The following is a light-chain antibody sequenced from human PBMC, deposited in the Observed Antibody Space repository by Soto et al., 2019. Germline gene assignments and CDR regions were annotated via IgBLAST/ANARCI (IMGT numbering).Light chain of an antibody. CDR3: QQYRT. CDR2: SAS. CDR1: QSVSNS. Sequence: EMVMAQARATLSVSPGERATLSCRASQSVSNSVAWYQQKPGQAPRLLIYSASTRAADIPARFSGSGSGTEFTLTISSLQSEDSAVYYCQQYRTFGQGTKVDIK. J-gene: IGKJ1*01. V-gene: IGKV3-15*01.